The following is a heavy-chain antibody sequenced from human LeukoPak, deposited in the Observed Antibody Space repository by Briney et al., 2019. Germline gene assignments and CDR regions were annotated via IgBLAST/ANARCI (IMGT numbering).Heavy chain of an antibody. J-gene: IGHJ5*02. V-gene: IGHV3-23*01. Sequence: PGGSLRLSCEASGFTFSTHAMTWVRQAPGKGLEWVSAISGSGGSTYYADSVKGRFTISRDNSKNTLYLQMNSLRAEDTAVYYCAKHKYQLLLSCWFDPWGQGTLVTVSS. D-gene: IGHD2-2*01. CDR1: GFTFSTHA. CDR2: ISGSGGST. CDR3: AKHKYQLLLSCWFDP.